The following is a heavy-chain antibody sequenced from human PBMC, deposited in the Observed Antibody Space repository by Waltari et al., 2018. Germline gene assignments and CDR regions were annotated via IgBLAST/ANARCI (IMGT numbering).Heavy chain of an antibody. J-gene: IGHJ3*02. CDR3: ARDSDGASYDVWSGYYADAFDI. CDR2: ISAYEGNT. D-gene: IGHD3-3*01. Sequence: VQLVQSGPQVKKPGASVKVSCMASGYTFTSYGISWVRQAPGHGHDWVGWISAYEGNTNNAQKLQGRVTMTTDTSTSTAYMELRSLRSDDTAVYYGARDSDGASYDVWSGYYADAFDIWGQGTMVTVSS. CDR1: GYTFTSYG. V-gene: IGHV1-18*01.